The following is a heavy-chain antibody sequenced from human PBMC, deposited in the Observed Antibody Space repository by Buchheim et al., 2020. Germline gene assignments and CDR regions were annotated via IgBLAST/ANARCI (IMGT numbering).Heavy chain of an antibody. CDR3: AREGHHYDILTGYSQGEWFDP. CDR1: GGTFSSYA. D-gene: IGHD3-9*01. J-gene: IGHJ5*02. Sequence: QVQLVQSGAEVKKPGSSVKVSCKASGGTFSSYAISWVRQAPGQGLEWMGGMIPIVGTANYAQKFQGRVTITADESTSTADMELSSLRSEDTAVYYCAREGHHYDILTGYSQGEWFDPWGQGTL. V-gene: IGHV1-69*01. CDR2: MIPIVGTA.